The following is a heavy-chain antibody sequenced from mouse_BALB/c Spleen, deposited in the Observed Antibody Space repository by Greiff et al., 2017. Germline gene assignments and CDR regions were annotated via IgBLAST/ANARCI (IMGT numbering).Heavy chain of an antibody. CDR3: ARDRHYGSAWFAY. Sequence: EVQLQESGPGLVKPSQSLSLTCSVTGYSITSGYYWNWIRQFPGNKLEWMGYISYDGSNNYNPSLKNRISITRDTSKNQFFLKLNSVTTEDTATYYCARDRHYGSAWFAYWGQGTLVTVSA. CDR1: GYSITSGYY. CDR2: ISYDGSN. V-gene: IGHV3-6*02. J-gene: IGHJ3*01. D-gene: IGHD1-1*01.